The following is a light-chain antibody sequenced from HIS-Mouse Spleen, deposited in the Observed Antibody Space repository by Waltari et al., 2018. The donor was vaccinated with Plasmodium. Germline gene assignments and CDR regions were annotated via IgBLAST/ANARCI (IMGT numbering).Light chain of an antibody. J-gene: IGKJ2*01. V-gene: IGKV3-20*01. CDR2: GAS. Sequence: EIVLTQSPGTLSLSPGERATLSCRASQSVSSSYLAWYQQKPGQAPRRLSDGASSRATGIPDRFSGSGSGTDFTLTISRLEPEDFAVYYCQQYGSSPYTFGQGTKLEIK. CDR1: QSVSSSY. CDR3: QQYGSSPYT.